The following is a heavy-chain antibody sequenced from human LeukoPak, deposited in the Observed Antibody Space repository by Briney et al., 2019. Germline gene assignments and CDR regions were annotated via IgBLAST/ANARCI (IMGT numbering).Heavy chain of an antibody. D-gene: IGHD3-22*01. Sequence: KPSETLSLTCNVSGGSITNNYYYWAWIRHPPGKELEGVGSLYYSGSTYYNPPLKSRLTISIDTSKNQFSLKLSSVTAADTAVYYCVRASGRSYYDNSVGYWGQGTLVTVSS. V-gene: IGHV4-39*07. CDR1: GGSITNNYYY. CDR3: VRASGRSYYDNSVGY. CDR2: LYYSGST. J-gene: IGHJ4*02.